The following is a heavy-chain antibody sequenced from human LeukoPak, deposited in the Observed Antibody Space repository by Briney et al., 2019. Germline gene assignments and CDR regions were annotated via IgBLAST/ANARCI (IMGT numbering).Heavy chain of an antibody. CDR1: GGSISSSSYY. D-gene: IGHD2-8*01. CDR2: IYYSGST. CDR3: ATSMADAFDI. V-gene: IGHV4-39*01. J-gene: IGHJ3*02. Sequence: SETLSLTCTVSGGSISSSSYYWGWIRQPPGKGLEWIGSIYYSGSTYYNPSLKSRVTISVDTSKDQFSLKLSSVTAADTAVFYCATSMADAFDIWGQGTMVTVSS.